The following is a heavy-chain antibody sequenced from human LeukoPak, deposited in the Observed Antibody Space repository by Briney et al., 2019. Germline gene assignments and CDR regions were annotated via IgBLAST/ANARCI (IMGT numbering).Heavy chain of an antibody. J-gene: IGHJ6*03. CDR2: INHSGST. CDR1: GGSFSGYY. D-gene: IGHD2-8*01. V-gene: IGHV4-34*01. Sequence: SETLSLTCAVYGGSFSGYYWSWIRQPPGKGLEWIGEINHSGSTNYNPSLKSRVTISVDTSKNQFSLQLNSVTPEDTAVYYCARGPQLIGYYYIDVWDTGTTVTVSS. CDR3: ARGPQLIGYYYIDV.